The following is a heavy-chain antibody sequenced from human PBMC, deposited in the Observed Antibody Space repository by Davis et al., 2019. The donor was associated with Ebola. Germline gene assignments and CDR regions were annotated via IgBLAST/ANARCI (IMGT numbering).Heavy chain of an antibody. CDR1: GGSFSGYY. CDR3: AKGIPKLRILEWLPRSRKYNWFDP. V-gene: IGHV4-34*01. J-gene: IGHJ5*02. CDR2: INHSGST. Sequence: MPSETLSLTCAVYGGSFSGYYWSWIRQPPGKGLEWIGEINHSGSTNYNPSLKSRVTISVDTSKNQFSLKLSSVTAADTAVYYCAKGIPKLRILEWLPRSRKYNWFDPWGQGTLVTVSS. D-gene: IGHD3-3*01.